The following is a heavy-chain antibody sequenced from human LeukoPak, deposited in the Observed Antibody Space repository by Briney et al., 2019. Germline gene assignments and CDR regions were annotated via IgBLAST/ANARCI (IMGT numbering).Heavy chain of an antibody. D-gene: IGHD2-15*01. CDR2: MNPNSGNT. J-gene: IGHJ4*02. CDR3: ARAGGYCGRISCPYYFDY. Sequence: ASVKVSCKASGYTFTSYDINWVRQATGQGLEWMGWMNPNSGNTGYAQKFQGRVTITRNTPISTAYMELSSLRSEDTAVYYCARAGGYCGRISCPYYFDYWGQGSLVAVSS. V-gene: IGHV1-8*03. CDR1: GYTFTSYD.